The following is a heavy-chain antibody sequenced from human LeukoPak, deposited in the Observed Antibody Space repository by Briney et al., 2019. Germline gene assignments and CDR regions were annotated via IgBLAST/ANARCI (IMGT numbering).Heavy chain of an antibody. V-gene: IGHV1-2*02. Sequence: ASVKVSCKASGGTFSSYAISWVRQAPGQGLEWMGWINPNSGGTNYAQKFQGRVTMTRDTSISTAYMELSRLRSDDTAVYYCARQYYDSSGDYWGQGTLVTVSS. CDR2: INPNSGGT. CDR1: GGTFSSYA. J-gene: IGHJ4*02. D-gene: IGHD3-22*01. CDR3: ARQYYDSSGDY.